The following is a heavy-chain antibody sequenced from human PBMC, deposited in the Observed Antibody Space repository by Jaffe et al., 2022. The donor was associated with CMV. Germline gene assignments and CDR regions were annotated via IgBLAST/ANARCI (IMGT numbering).Heavy chain of an antibody. Sequence: QITLKESGPTLVKPTQTLTLTCTFSGFSLSTAGVGVGWIRQPPGQALEWLALIYWDDDKRYSPSLKSRLTITKDTSKNQVVLTVTNMDPVDTATYYCAHRLHETWFDPWGQGTLVTVSS. CDR1: GFSLSTAGVG. V-gene: IGHV2-5*02. J-gene: IGHJ5*02. CDR2: IYWDDDK. CDR3: AHRLHETWFDP.